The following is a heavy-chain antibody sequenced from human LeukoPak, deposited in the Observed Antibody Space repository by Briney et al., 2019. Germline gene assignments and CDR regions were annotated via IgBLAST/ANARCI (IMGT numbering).Heavy chain of an antibody. D-gene: IGHD3-22*01. CDR1: GYTCTGYY. J-gene: IGHJ3*02. V-gene: IGHV1-2*06. CDR3: ALMTTYYYDSSGPGVAFDI. CDR2: INPNSGGT. Sequence: ASVKVSCKASGYTCTGYYMHWARQAPGQGLEWMGRINPNSGGTNYAQKFQGRVTMTRDTSISTAYMELSRLRSDDTAVYYCALMTTYYYDSSGPGVAFDIWGQGTMVTVSS.